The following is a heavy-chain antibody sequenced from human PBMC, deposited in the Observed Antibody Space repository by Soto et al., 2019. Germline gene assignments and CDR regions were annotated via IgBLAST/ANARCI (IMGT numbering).Heavy chain of an antibody. V-gene: IGHV3-23*01. CDR1: GFTFSTYG. J-gene: IGHJ4*02. Sequence: GGSLRLSCAASGFTFSTYGMHCVRRAPGKGLKWFSTISGSGGVTYYADSVKGRFTISRDNRKNTLYLQMSSLRADDTAVYYCAKGAIEDYYESSGYYSYWGQGTQVNVSS. D-gene: IGHD3-22*01. CDR2: ISGSGGVT. CDR3: AKGAIEDYYESSGYYSY.